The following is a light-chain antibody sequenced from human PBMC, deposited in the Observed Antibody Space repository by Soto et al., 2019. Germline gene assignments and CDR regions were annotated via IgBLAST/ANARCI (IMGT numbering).Light chain of an antibody. Sequence: QSVLTQPPSLSGAPGQRITISCTGTSSNLGAAFAVQWYQQPPGAAPKLLIYYNNNRPSGVPDRFSGSKSGTSAFLAITGLQADDEADSYCQSYDSSLSGHVVFGGGTKLTVL. CDR2: YNN. CDR3: QSYDSSLSGHVV. CDR1: SSNLGAAFA. V-gene: IGLV1-40*01. J-gene: IGLJ2*01.